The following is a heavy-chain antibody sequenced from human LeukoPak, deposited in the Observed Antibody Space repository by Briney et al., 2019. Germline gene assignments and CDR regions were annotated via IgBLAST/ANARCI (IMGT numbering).Heavy chain of an antibody. CDR1: GYSFTTYA. CDR3: SRDSGYCSGGNCWYFDF. D-gene: IGHD2-15*01. J-gene: IGHJ4*02. CDR2: INPNSGGT. V-gene: IGHV1-2*02. Sequence: ASVKVSCKASGYSFTTYAMNWVRQAPGQGLEWMGWINPNSGGTNYAQKFQGRVTMTRDTSMSTAYMELSRLRSDDTAVYYCSRDSGYCSGGNCWYFDFWGQGTLVTVSA.